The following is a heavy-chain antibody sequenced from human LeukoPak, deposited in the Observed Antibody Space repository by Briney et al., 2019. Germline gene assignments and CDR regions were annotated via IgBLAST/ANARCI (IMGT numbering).Heavy chain of an antibody. V-gene: IGHV1-18*01. CDR1: GYTFTSYA. CDR2: ISGHTGKT. Sequence: ASVKVSCKTSGYTFTSYAISWVRQAPGQGLEWMGWISGHTGKTSFAQKFQGRVTLTTHTSTSTAYMELRSLRSDDTAVYYCARSYDIFHNYMDVWGKGTTVTASS. CDR3: ARSYDIFHNYMDV. D-gene: IGHD3-9*01. J-gene: IGHJ6*03.